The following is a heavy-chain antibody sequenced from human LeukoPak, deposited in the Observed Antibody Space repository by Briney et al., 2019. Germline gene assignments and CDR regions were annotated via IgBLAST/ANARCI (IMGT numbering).Heavy chain of an antibody. CDR3: ARGGKHNGYSGYDFLDY. Sequence: SETLSLTCTVSGGSISSHYWSWIRQPPGKGLEWIGYIYYSGSTNYNPHLNSRVTISVDTSKNQFSLKLSSVTAADTAVYYCARGGKHNGYSGYDFLDYWGQGTLVTVSS. V-gene: IGHV4-59*11. J-gene: IGHJ4*02. CDR1: GGSISSHY. CDR2: IYYSGST. D-gene: IGHD5-12*01.